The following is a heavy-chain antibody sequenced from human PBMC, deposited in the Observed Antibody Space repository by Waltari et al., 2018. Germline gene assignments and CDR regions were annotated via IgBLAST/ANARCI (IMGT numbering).Heavy chain of an antibody. J-gene: IGHJ3*01. D-gene: IGHD6-6*01. CDR3: ARGGQIVRPRPLDL. V-gene: IGHV3-66*01. CDR2: IYSRATT. CDR1: GFTVTSTY. Sequence: EGQLVESGGGLVKPGGSLRLSCAASGFTVTSTYMNWVRQAPGERLEWVSTIYSRATTFYADSVKGRFTISRDNSKNILFLQMDDLRVNDTAVYFCARGGQIVRPRPLDLWGPGTLVTVSS.